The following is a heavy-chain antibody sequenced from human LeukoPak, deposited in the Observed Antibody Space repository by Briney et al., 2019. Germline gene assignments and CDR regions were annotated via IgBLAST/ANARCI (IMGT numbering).Heavy chain of an antibody. J-gene: IGHJ5*02. V-gene: IGHV4-61*02. Sequence: PSETLSLTCTVSGGSISSGSYYWSWIRQPAGKGLEWIGRIYNSGNTNYNPSLKSRVTISVDTSKNRFSLKLNSVTAADTAVYYCARSGTYYNNWFDPWGQGTLVTVSS. CDR2: IYNSGNT. CDR3: ARSGTYYNNWFDP. D-gene: IGHD3-10*01. CDR1: GGSISSGSYY.